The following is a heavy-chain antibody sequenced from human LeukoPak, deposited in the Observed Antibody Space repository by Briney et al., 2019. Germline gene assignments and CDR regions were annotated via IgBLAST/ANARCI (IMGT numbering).Heavy chain of an antibody. Sequence: SETLSLTCTVPGGSISSYYWSWIRQPAGKGLEWIGRIYTSGSTNYNPSLKSRVTMSVDTSKNQFSLKLSSVTAADTAVYYCARDIAVAGTMGLGRDHWFDPWGQGTLVTVSS. D-gene: IGHD6-19*01. V-gene: IGHV4-4*07. CDR1: GGSISSYY. J-gene: IGHJ5*02. CDR3: ARDIAVAGTMGLGRDHWFDP. CDR2: IYTSGST.